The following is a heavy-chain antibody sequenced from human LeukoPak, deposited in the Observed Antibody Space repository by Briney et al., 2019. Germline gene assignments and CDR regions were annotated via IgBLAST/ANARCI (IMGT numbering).Heavy chain of an antibody. CDR2: ISAYNGNT. CDR1: GYTFTSYG. J-gene: IGHJ3*02. V-gene: IGHV1-18*01. Sequence: GASVKVSCKASGYTFTSYGISWVRQAPGQGLEWMGWISAYNGNTNYAQKLQGRVTMTTDTSTSTAYMELRSLRSEDTAVYYCARVAMTTVTTNDAFDIWGQGTMVTVSS. D-gene: IGHD4-11*01. CDR3: ARVAMTTVTTNDAFDI.